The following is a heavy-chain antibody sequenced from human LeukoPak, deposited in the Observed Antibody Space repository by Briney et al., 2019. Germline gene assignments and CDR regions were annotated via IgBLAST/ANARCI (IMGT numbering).Heavy chain of an antibody. CDR1: GFTFSSYS. D-gene: IGHD3-22*01. J-gene: IGHJ4*02. Sequence: GGSLRLSCAASGFTFSSYSMNWVRQAPGKGLEWVSYISSSSSTIYYADPVKGRFTISRDNAKNSLYLQMNSLRAEDTAVYYCARDAVWGYYDSSGYYPLDYWGQGTLVTVSS. CDR3: ARDAVWGYYDSSGYYPLDY. CDR2: ISSSSSTI. V-gene: IGHV3-48*01.